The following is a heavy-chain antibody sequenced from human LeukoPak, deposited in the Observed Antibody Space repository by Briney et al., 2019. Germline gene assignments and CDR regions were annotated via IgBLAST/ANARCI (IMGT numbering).Heavy chain of an antibody. CDR2: INHSGST. J-gene: IGHJ4*02. CDR3: ARNSMIVASFDY. CDR1: GGSFSGYY. V-gene: IGHV4-34*01. D-gene: IGHD3-22*01. Sequence: SETLSLTCAVYGGSFSGYYWSWIRQPPGKGLEWIGEINHSGSTNYNPSLKSRVTISVDTSKNQFSLKLSSVTAADMAVYYCARNSMIVASFDYWGQGTLVTVSS.